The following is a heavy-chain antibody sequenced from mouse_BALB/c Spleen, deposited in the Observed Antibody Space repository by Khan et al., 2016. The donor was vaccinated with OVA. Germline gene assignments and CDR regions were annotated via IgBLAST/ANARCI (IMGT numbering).Heavy chain of an antibody. D-gene: IGHD2-3*01. J-gene: IGHJ1*01. Sequence: VRLQQSGAELVKPGASVKLSCTASGFNIKDTYVHWVKERPEQGLEWIGRIAPANGNTEYDPKFQGKATITADTSSNTSYLQVSSLTSEDSAVYYCVQPSYDPRKFDEWGAGTTVTVSA. CDR2: IAPANGNT. CDR1: GFNIKDTY. CDR3: VQPSYDPRKFDE. V-gene: IGHV14-3*02.